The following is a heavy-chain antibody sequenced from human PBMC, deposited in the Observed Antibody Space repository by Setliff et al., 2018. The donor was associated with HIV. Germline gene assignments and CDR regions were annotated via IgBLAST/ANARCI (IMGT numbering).Heavy chain of an antibody. Sequence: PGESLKISCKGYGYSFTNFWIGWVRQMPGKGLEWMGIFYPGDFDTRYGPSFEGQVTMSGDKSTSTAYLQWSSLKAADTAMYYCARHFPVAGDAFDIWGQGTMVTVSS. D-gene: IGHD6-19*01. J-gene: IGHJ3*02. V-gene: IGHV5-51*01. CDR1: GYSFTNFW. CDR3: ARHFPVAGDAFDI. CDR2: FYPGDFDT.